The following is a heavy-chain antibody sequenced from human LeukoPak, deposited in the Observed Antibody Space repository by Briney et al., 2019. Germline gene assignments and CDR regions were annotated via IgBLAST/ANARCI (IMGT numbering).Heavy chain of an antibody. CDR1: GGSISSYY. J-gene: IGHJ1*01. CDR2: TYDSGRT. CDR3: ARDQTYYVSSGYYYVTYLQH. Sequence: SETLSLTCTVSGGSISSYYWSWIRQPPGKGLEWIGYTYDSGRTNPNPSLKSRVTISVATSKHQFSLKLSSVTAADTAVYYCARDQTYYVSSGYYYVTYLQHWGQGILVTVSS. V-gene: IGHV4-59*01. D-gene: IGHD3-22*01.